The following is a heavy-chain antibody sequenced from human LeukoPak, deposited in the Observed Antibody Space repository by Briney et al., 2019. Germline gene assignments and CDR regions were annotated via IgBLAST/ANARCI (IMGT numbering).Heavy chain of an antibody. D-gene: IGHD3-22*01. CDR3: AIMHPYYDGSGYWVQ. CDR2: ISTSGGSS. CDR1: GFTLSSYA. J-gene: IGHJ4*02. V-gene: IGHV3-23*01. Sequence: PGGSLRLSCAASGFTLSSYAMSWVRQAPGKGLEWVSCISTSGGSSSYADSVKGRFTISRDNPRNTLYMQMNSLRAEDTALYYCAIMHPYYDGSGYWVQWGQGTLVTVSS.